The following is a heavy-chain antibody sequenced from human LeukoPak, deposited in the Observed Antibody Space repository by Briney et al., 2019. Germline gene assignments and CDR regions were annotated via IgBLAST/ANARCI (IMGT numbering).Heavy chain of an antibody. V-gene: IGHV4-59*01. D-gene: IGHD5-18*01. CDR3: ARDKQPGDY. J-gene: IGHJ4*02. CDR1: GGSISGYY. CDR2: ISYTGSA. Sequence: SETLSLTCTVSGGSISGYYWNWIRQPPGKGLEWIGYISYTGSADYNPSLKSRVTISVDTSKNQFPLKLTSLTAADTAVYYCARDKQPGDYWGQGTLVTVSS.